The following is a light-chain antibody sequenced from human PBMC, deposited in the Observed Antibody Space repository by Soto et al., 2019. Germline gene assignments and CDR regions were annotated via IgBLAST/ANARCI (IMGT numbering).Light chain of an antibody. J-gene: IGKJ1*01. Sequence: EIVLTQSPGTRSLSPGERATLSCRSSQSVSSSHLAWYQHKPGQAPRLLIYGASSRATGIPDRFSGSGSGTNFTLTISSLQSEDFAVYYCQQYKNWPRWTFGQGTKVDIK. CDR1: QSVSSSH. V-gene: IGKV3-20*01. CDR2: GAS. CDR3: QQYKNWPRWT.